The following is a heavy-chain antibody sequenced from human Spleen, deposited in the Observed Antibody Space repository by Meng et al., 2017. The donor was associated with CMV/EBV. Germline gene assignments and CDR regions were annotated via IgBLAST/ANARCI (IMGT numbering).Heavy chain of an antibody. CDR2: INPNSGGT. CDR3: ARGHDILTDEYYYHHMDV. Sequence: ASVKVSCKASGYTFTGYYMHWVRQAPGQGLEWMGWINPNSGGTNYAQKFQGRVTMTRDTSSSTAYMDLSRLRSDDTALYYCARGHDILTDEYYYHHMDVWGQGTTVTVSS. CDR1: GYTFTGYY. J-gene: IGHJ6*02. D-gene: IGHD3-9*01. V-gene: IGHV1-2*02.